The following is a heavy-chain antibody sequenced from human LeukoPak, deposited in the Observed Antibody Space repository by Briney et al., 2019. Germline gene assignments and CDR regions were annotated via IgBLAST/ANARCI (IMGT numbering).Heavy chain of an antibody. J-gene: IGHJ4*02. CDR3: ARELSNPTWYSSSWSEVDY. V-gene: IGHV1-18*01. D-gene: IGHD6-13*01. CDR1: GGTFSSYG. CDR2: ISAYNGNT. Sequence: ASVKVSCKSSGGTFSSYGIIWVRQAPGQGLEWMGCISAYNGNTNYAQKLQGRVTMTTDTSTSTAYMELRSLRSDDTAVYYCARELSNPTWYSSSWSEVDYWGQGTLVTVSS.